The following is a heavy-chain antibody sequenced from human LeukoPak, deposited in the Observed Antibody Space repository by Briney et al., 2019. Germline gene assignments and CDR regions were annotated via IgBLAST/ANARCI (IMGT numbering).Heavy chain of an antibody. Sequence: SVKVSCKASGGTFSSYAISWVRQAPGQGLEWMGGIIPIFGTANYAQKFQGRVTITADESTSTAYMELSSLRSEDTAVYYCARGYSGSYQPLDYWGQGTLVTVSS. CDR3: ARGYSGSYQPLDY. CDR1: GGTFSSYA. D-gene: IGHD1-26*01. V-gene: IGHV1-69*13. CDR2: IIPIFGTA. J-gene: IGHJ4*02.